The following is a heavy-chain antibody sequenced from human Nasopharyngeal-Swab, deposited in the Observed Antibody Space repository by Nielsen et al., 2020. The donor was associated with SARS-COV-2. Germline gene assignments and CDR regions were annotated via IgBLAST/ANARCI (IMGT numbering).Heavy chain of an antibody. V-gene: IGHV1-8*02. CDR1: GYTFTGYY. D-gene: IGHD3-3*01. CDR3: AREYYDFWSGMISYGMDV. Sequence: ASVKVSCKASGYTFTGYYMHWVRQAPGQGLEWMGWMNPNSGNTGHAQKFQGRVTMTRNTSISTAYMELSSLRSEDTAVYYCAREYYDFWSGMISYGMDVWGQGTTVTVSS. J-gene: IGHJ6*02. CDR2: MNPNSGNT.